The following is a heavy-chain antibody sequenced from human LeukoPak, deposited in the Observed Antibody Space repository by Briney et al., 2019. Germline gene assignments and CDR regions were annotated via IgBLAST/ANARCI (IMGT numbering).Heavy chain of an antibody. D-gene: IGHD5-12*01. J-gene: IGHJ4*02. CDR3: ARRVLRRGYSGYGGLDY. CDR1: GGTFSSYA. CDR2: IIPIFGTA. V-gene: IGHV1-69*13. Sequence: SVKVSFKASGGTFSSYAISWVRQAPGQGLEWMGGIIPIFGTANYAQKFQGRVTITADESTSTAYMELSSLRSEDTAVYYCARRVLRRGYSGYGGLDYWGQGTLVTVSS.